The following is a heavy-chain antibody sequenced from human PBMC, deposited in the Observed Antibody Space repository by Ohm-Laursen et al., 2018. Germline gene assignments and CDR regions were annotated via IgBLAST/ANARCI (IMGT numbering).Heavy chain of an antibody. V-gene: IGHV3-23*01. D-gene: IGHD6-19*01. CDR3: ARAGGGIAVAAPRTYYYGMDV. Sequence: GSLRLSCAASGFTFSRYWMNWVRQAPGRWLEWVSSISPTGGTTYSADSVKGRFTISRDNSKNTLYLQMNSLRAEDAAVYYCARAGGGIAVAAPRTYYYGMDVWGQGATVTVSS. J-gene: IGHJ6*02. CDR2: ISPTGGTT. CDR1: GFTFSRYW.